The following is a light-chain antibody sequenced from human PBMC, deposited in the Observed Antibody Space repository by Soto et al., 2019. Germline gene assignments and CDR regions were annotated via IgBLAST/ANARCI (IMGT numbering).Light chain of an antibody. CDR3: QQYGSSFT. V-gene: IGKV3-20*01. CDR1: QSVTNNY. CDR2: AAS. Sequence: EIVLTQSPGTLSLSPGERATLSCRASQSVTNNYLAWYRQKPGQAPRLLIYAASSRAAGTPDRFSGSGSGTDFTLTISRLEPEDFAVYSCQQYGSSFTFGPGTKVDIK. J-gene: IGKJ3*01.